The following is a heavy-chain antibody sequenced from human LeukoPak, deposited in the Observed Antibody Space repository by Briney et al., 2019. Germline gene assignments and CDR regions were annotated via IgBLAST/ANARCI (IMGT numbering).Heavy chain of an antibody. D-gene: IGHD3-22*01. V-gene: IGHV4-39*07. CDR1: GGSISSSSYY. CDR3: TREKVYYDSSGEAFDI. J-gene: IGHJ3*02. Sequence: PSETLSLTCTVSGGSISSSSYYWGWIRQPPGKGLEWIGSIYYSGSTYYNPSLKSRVTISVDTSKNQFSLKLSSVTAADTAVYYCTREKVYYDSSGEAFDIWGQGTMVTVSS. CDR2: IYYSGST.